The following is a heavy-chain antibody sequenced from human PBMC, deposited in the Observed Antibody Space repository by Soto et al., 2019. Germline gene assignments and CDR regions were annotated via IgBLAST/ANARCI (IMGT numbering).Heavy chain of an antibody. D-gene: IGHD2-21*02. CDR1: GGTFSSYA. Sequence: QVQLVQSGAEVKKPGSSVKVSCKASGGTFSSYAISWVRQAPGQGLEWMGGIIPIFGTANYAQKFQGRVTFTADESTSTAYMELSSLRSEDTAVYYCARRSCGGDCFTYYFDYWGQGPLVTVSS. CDR2: IIPIFGTA. J-gene: IGHJ4*02. V-gene: IGHV1-69*01. CDR3: ARRSCGGDCFTYYFDY.